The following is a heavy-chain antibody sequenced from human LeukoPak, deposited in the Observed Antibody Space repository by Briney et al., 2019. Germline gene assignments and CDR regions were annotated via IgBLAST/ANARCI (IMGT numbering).Heavy chain of an antibody. CDR3: ARDPGYSYGLDY. J-gene: IGHJ4*02. CDR2: IRYDGSNK. CDR1: GFIFNTYV. Sequence: GGSLRLSCAASGFIFNTYVMHWVRQAPGKGLEWLAFIRYDGSNKNYADSVKGRFTISRDNTKNSLYLQMNSLRAEDTAVYYCARDPGYSYGLDYWGQGTLVTVSS. D-gene: IGHD5-18*01. V-gene: IGHV3-30*02.